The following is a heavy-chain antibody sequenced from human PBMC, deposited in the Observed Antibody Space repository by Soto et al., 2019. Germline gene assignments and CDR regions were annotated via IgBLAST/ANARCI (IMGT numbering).Heavy chain of an antibody. D-gene: IGHD3-22*01. J-gene: IGHJ4*02. CDR3: VRDLANSDSGFDY. CDR1: GGSISTYY. V-gene: IGHV4-59*01. Sequence: PSETLSLTCTVSGGSISTYYWSWICQPPGKGLEWIGYTYYTGSTNYNPSLKSRVTISLDTSKNQFSLKLKSVTAADTAVYYCVRDLANSDSGFDYWGPGTLVTVSS. CDR2: TYYTGST.